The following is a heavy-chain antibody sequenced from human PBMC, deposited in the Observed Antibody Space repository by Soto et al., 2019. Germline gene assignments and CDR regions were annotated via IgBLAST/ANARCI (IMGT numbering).Heavy chain of an antibody. D-gene: IGHD3-9*01. V-gene: IGHV1-8*01. J-gene: IGHJ5*02. CDR2: MNPNSGNT. CDR3: AGRHYDILTGSSDWFDP. Sequence: ASVKVSCKASGYTFTRYDINWGRQATGQGLEWMGWMNPNSGNTGYAQKFQGRVTMTRNTSISTAYMELSSLRSEDTAVYYCAGRHYDILTGSSDWFDPWGQGTLVTVSS. CDR1: GYTFTRYD.